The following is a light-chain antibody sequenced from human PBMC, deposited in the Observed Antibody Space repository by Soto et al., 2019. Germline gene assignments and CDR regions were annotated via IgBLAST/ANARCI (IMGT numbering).Light chain of an antibody. J-gene: IGKJ4*01. Sequence: DIQMTQAPSSVSASVGDRVTITCRASQGVASWLAWYQQKPGKAPKVLISVVSSLQSGVPSRFSGSRSDTDFTLTITSLQPEDSATYYCQQGYRFPLTFGGGTKVEIK. CDR3: QQGYRFPLT. V-gene: IGKV1-12*01. CDR1: QGVASW. CDR2: VVS.